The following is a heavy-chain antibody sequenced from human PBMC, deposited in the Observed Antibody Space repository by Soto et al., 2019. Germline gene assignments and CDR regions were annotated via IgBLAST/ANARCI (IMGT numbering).Heavy chain of an antibody. CDR2: ISGSGGST. CDR1: GLTFSSYA. Sequence: GGSLRLSCAASGLTFSSYAMSWVRQAPGKGLEWVSAISGSGGSTYYADSVKGRFTISRDNSKNTLYLQMNSLRAEDTAVYYCAKDGGYCSSTSCPNWFDPWGQGTLVTVSS. J-gene: IGHJ5*02. D-gene: IGHD2-2*01. V-gene: IGHV3-23*01. CDR3: AKDGGYCSSTSCPNWFDP.